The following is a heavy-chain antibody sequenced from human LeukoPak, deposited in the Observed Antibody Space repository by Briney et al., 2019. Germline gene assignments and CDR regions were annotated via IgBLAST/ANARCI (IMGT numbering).Heavy chain of an antibody. CDR3: VRGGYYDFWSGTFDY. CDR1: GFTFSSYA. J-gene: IGHJ4*02. D-gene: IGHD3-3*01. V-gene: IGHV3-64*01. CDR2: ISSNGGST. Sequence: PGGSLRLSCAASGFTFSSYAMHWVRQAPGKGLEYVSRISSNGGSTYYANSVKGRFTISRDNSKNTLYLQMGSLRAADMAVYYCVRGGYYDFWSGTFDYWGQGTLVTVSS.